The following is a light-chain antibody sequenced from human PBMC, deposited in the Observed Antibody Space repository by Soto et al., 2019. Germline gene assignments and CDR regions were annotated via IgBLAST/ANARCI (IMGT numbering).Light chain of an antibody. CDR1: SSNIGTNT. CDR3: ATWDDRLNGVV. Sequence: QSVLTQPPSASGTPGQRVSISCSGGSSNIGTNTVNWYQHLPGTAPKLLIFSNDERPSGVPDRFSGSKSGTSASLAISGLQSDDAADYYCATWDDRLNGVVFGGGTKVTV. V-gene: IGLV1-44*01. J-gene: IGLJ2*01. CDR2: SND.